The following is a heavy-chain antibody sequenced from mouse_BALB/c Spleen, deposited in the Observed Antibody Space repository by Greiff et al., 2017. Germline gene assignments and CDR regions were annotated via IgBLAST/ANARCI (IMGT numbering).Heavy chain of an antibody. V-gene: IGHV1S81*02. J-gene: IGHJ3*01. Sequence: VQLQQSGAELVKPGASVKLSCKASGYTFTSYYMYWVKQRPGQGLEWIGEINPSNGGTNFNEKFKSKATLTVDKSSSTAYMQLSSLTSEDSAVYYCTRSGDGYYAWIAYWGQGTLVTVSA. CDR3: TRSGDGYYAWIAY. CDR1: GYTFTSYY. D-gene: IGHD2-3*01. CDR2: INPSNGGT.